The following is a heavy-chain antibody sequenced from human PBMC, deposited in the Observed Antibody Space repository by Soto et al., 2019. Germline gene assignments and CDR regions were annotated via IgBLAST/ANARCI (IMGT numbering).Heavy chain of an antibody. CDR1: GFTFSSYA. J-gene: IGHJ5*02. Sequence: GGSLRLSCAASGFTFSSYAMSWVRQAPGKGLEWVSTISDSGGSTYYADSVKGRFTISRDNSKNTLYLQMNSLRAEDTTVYYCAKDRPRYSSGPNWFDPWGQGTLVTVSS. D-gene: IGHD6-19*01. CDR2: ISDSGGST. CDR3: AKDRPRYSSGPNWFDP. V-gene: IGHV3-23*01.